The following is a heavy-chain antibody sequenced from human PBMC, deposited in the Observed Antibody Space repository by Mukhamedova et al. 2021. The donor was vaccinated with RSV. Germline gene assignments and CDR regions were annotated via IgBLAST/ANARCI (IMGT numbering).Heavy chain of an antibody. D-gene: IGHD3-10*01. J-gene: IGHJ3*01. Sequence: GEGLEWVSFISGGGGRAFYADSVKGRFTISRDTSKNTLYLQMNSLRAEDTAVYYCAKSASPYGNDAFDFWGQGTMATAPS. CDR2: ISGGGGRA. V-gene: IGHV3-23*01. CDR3: AKSASPYGNDAFDF.